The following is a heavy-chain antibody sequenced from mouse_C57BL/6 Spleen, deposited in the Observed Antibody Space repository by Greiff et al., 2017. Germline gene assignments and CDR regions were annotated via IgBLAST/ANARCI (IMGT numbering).Heavy chain of an antibody. D-gene: IGHD1-1*01. Sequence: VQLQQPGTELVKPGASVKLSCKASGYTFTSYWMHWVKQRPGQGLEWIGNINPSNGGTNYNEKFKSKATLTVDKSSSTAYMQLSSLTSEDSAVYYCAREGLGYGSSDDAMDYWGQGTSVTVSS. CDR2: INPSNGGT. CDR1: GYTFTSYW. V-gene: IGHV1-53*01. CDR3: AREGLGYGSSDDAMDY. J-gene: IGHJ4*01.